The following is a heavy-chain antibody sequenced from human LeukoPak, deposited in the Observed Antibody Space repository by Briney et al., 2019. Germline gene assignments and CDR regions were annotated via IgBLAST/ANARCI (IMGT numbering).Heavy chain of an antibody. J-gene: IGHJ6*02. V-gene: IGHV4-34*01. CDR3: ARGHDNYYYGMDV. Sequence: SETLSLTCAVYGGSFSGYYWSWIRQPPGKGLEWIGEINHSGSTNYNPSLKSRVTISVDTSKNQFSLKLSSVTAADTAVYYCARGHDNYYYGMDVWGQGTTVTVSS. D-gene: IGHD3-9*01. CDR2: INHSGST. CDR1: GGSFSGYY.